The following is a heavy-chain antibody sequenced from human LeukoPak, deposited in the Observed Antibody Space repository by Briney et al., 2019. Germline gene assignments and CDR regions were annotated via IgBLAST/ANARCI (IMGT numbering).Heavy chain of an antibody. J-gene: IGHJ6*03. V-gene: IGHV4-39*01. CDR2: IYYSGST. CDR3: ARHVLSAYYYYYMDV. CDR1: GGSISSNSYY. D-gene: IGHD3-3*01. Sequence: SETLSLTCAVSGGSISSNSYYWGWIRQPPGKGLEWIGSIYYSGSTYYNPSLKSRVTISVDTSKNQFSLKLSSVTAADTAVYYCARHVLSAYYYYYMDVWGKGTTVTISS.